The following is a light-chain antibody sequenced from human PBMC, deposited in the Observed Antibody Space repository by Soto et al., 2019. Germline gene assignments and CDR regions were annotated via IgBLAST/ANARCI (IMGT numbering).Light chain of an antibody. CDR1: SSNIGADYD. J-gene: IGLJ2*01. CDR3: QSYDSILSVHVL. V-gene: IGLV1-40*01. Sequence: QSVLTQPPSVSGAPGQTVTISCTGSSSNIGADYDVHWYQKLPGTAPKLLIYGNNSRPSGVPDRFSGSRSGTSASLAITGLQADDEADYYCQSYDSILSVHVLFGGGTKLTVL. CDR2: GNN.